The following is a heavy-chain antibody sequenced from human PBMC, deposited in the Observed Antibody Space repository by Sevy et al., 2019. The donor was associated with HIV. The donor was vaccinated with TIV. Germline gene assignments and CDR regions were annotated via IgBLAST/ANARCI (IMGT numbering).Heavy chain of an antibody. D-gene: IGHD1-1*01. J-gene: IGHJ5*02. CDR3: ARDALTTGWFDP. V-gene: IGHV4-30-2*01. Sequence: TLSLTCAVSGGSISSDNYSWSWMRQPLGKGLGWIGYIYHSGSTHYNLSLKSRVTISVDRSKNQFSLKLSSVTAADTAVYYCARDALTTGWFDPWGQGTLVTVSS. CDR1: GGSISSDNYS. CDR2: IYHSGST.